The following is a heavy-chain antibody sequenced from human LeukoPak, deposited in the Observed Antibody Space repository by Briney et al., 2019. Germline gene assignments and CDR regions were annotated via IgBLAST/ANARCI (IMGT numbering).Heavy chain of an antibody. CDR3: ARGLGLLQYNTDYDTTNF. Sequence: GGSLRLSCAASGFTFRNYAMHWVRQAPGKGLEWVALTSFDASNKEYSDSVKGRFTISRDNSKNMLYLQMSSLRPEDTAVYYCARGLGLLQYNTDYDTTNFWGQGTLVTVSS. J-gene: IGHJ4*02. CDR2: TSFDASNK. V-gene: IGHV3-30-3*01. CDR1: GFTFRNYA. D-gene: IGHD3-9*01.